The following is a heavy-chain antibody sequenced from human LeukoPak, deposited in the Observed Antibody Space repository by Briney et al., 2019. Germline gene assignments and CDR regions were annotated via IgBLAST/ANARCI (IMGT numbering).Heavy chain of an antibody. D-gene: IGHD1-26*01. V-gene: IGHV7-4-1*02. CDR2: INTNTGNP. CDR3: ARQGVGAMFLRGSYYFDY. Sequence: ASVKVSCKASGGTFRTFAISWVRQAPGQGLEWMGWINTNTGNPTYAQGFTGRFVFSLDTSVSTAYLQISSLKAEDTAVYYCARQGVGAMFLRGSYYFDYWGQGTLVTVSS. J-gene: IGHJ4*02. CDR1: GGTFRTFA.